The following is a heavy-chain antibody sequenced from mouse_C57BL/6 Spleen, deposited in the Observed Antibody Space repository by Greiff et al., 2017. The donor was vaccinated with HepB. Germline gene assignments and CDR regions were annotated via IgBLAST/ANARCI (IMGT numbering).Heavy chain of an antibody. Sequence: EVQVVESGGGLVKPGGSLKLSCAASGFTFSDYGMHWVRQAPEKGLEWVAYISSGSSTIYYADTVKGRFTISRDNAKNTLFLQMTSLRSEDTAMYYCARTTVVAPDYWGQGTTLTVSS. V-gene: IGHV5-17*01. D-gene: IGHD1-1*01. CDR2: ISSGSSTI. J-gene: IGHJ2*01. CDR3: ARTTVVAPDY. CDR1: GFTFSDYG.